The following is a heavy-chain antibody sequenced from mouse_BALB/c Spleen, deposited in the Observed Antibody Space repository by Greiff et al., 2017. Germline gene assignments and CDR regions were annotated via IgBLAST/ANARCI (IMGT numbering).Heavy chain of an antibody. J-gene: IGHJ4*01. CDR3: ARGDYRYDGDAMDY. Sequence: DVKLVESGGGLVQPGGSRKLSCAASGFTFSDYGMAWVRQAPGKGPEWVAFISNLAYSIYYADTVTGRFTISRENAKNTLYLEMSSLRSEDTAMYYGARGDYRYDGDAMDYWGQGTSVTVSS. D-gene: IGHD2-14*01. CDR1: GFTFSDYG. V-gene: IGHV5-15*02. CDR2: ISNLAYSI.